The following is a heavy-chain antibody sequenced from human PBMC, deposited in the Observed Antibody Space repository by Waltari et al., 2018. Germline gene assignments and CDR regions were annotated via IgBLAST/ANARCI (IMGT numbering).Heavy chain of an antibody. Sequence: QVQLVESGGGVVQPGRSLRLSCAASGFTFSSYAMHWVRQAPGKGLEWVEVISYDGSNKYYADSVKGRFTISRDNSKNTLYLQMNSLRAEDTAVYYCARETHSSSSYFDYWGQGTLVTVSS. V-gene: IGHV3-30-3*01. CDR3: ARETHSSSSYFDY. D-gene: IGHD6-6*01. CDR1: GFTFSSYA. J-gene: IGHJ4*02. CDR2: ISYDGSNK.